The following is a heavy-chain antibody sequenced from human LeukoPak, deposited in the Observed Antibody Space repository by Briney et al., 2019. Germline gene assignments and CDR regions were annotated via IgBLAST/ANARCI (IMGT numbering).Heavy chain of an antibody. CDR3: ARTTEAHSWRTRYYDYYMDV. V-gene: IGHV4-59*01. CDR2: IYYSGST. CDR1: GGSISSYY. D-gene: IGHD6-13*01. Sequence: ASETLSLTCTVSGGSISSYYWSWIRQPPGKGLEWIGYIYYSGSTNYNPSLKSRVTVSVDTSKNQFSLKLSSVTAADTAVYYCARTTEAHSWRTRYYDYYMDVWGKGTTVTVSS. J-gene: IGHJ6*03.